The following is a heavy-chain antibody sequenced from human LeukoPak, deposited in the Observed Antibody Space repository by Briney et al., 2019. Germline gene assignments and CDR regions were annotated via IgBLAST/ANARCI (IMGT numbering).Heavy chain of an antibody. CDR2: IRYDGSNK. CDR3: AKDHCSSTSCYYFDY. J-gene: IGHJ4*02. CDR1: GFTFSSYA. Sequence: GGSLRLSCAASGFTFSSYAMSWIRQPPGKGLEWVAFIRYDGSNKYYADSVKGRFTISRDNSLYLQMNSLRAEDTAVYYCAKDHCSSTSCYYFDYWGQGTLVGVSS. V-gene: IGHV3-30*02. D-gene: IGHD2-2*01.